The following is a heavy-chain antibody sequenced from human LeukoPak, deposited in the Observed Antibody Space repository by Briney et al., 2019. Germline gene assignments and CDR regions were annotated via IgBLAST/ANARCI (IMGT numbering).Heavy chain of an antibody. Sequence: PSETLSLTCTVSGGSISSGDYYWSWIRQPPGKGLEWIGYIYYSGSTYYNPSLKSRVTISVDTSKNQFSLKLSSVTAADTAVYYCARDCYCSSTSCYGYNWFDPWGQGTLVTVFS. CDR2: IYYSGST. V-gene: IGHV4-30-4*08. J-gene: IGHJ5*02. D-gene: IGHD2-2*01. CDR3: ARDCYCSSTSCYGYNWFDP. CDR1: GGSISSGDYY.